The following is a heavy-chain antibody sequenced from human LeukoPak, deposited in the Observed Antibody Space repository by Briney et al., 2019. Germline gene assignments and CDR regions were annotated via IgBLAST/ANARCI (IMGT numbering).Heavy chain of an antibody. CDR3: ARGMVRGVTSRYYFDY. CDR1: GGSISSGDYY. CDR2: IYYSGST. V-gene: IGHV4-30-4*01. J-gene: IGHJ4*02. Sequence: PSETLSLTCTVSGGSISSGDYYWSWIRQPPGKGLGWIGYIYYSGSTYYNPSLKSRVTISADTSKNQFSLKLSSVTAADTAVYYCARGMVRGVTSRYYFDYWGQGTLVTVSS. D-gene: IGHD3-10*01.